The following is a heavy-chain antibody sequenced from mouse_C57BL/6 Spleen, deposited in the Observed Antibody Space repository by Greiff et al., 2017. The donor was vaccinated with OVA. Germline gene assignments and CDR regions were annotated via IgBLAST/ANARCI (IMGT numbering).Heavy chain of an antibody. J-gene: IGHJ4*01. V-gene: IGHV10-1*01. D-gene: IGHD2-4*01. CDR2: IRSKSNNYAT. CDR1: GFSFNTYA. CDR3: VSHYDYDEYAMDY. Sequence: EVQVVESGGGLVQPKGSLKLSCAASGFSFNTYAMNWVRQAPGKGLEWVARIRSKSNNYATYYADSVKDRFTISRDDSESMLYLQMNNLKTEDTAMYYGVSHYDYDEYAMDYWGQGTSVTVSS.